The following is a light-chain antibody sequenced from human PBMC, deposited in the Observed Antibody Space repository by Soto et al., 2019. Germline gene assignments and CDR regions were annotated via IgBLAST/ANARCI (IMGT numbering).Light chain of an antibody. V-gene: IGLV2-8*01. J-gene: IGLJ1*01. CDR2: DVT. CDR3: SSYAGTHVV. CDR1: SSDVGGYNY. Sequence: QSALTQPPSASGSPGQSVAISCTGTSSDVGGYNYVSWYQQYPGKAPKLMIYDVTKRPSGVPDRVSGSKSGNTASLTVSGLQAEDEADYYCSSYAGTHVVFGTGTKLTVL.